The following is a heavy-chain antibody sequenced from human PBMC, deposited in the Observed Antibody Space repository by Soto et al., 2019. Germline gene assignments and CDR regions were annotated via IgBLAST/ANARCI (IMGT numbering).Heavy chain of an antibody. V-gene: IGHV2-5*02. CDR3: AHRRNIDLGPLRIFDY. CDR1: GFSLSTSGVG. Sequence: QITLKESGPTLVKPTQTLTLTCTFSGFSLSTSGVGVGWIRQHPGEAMVWRALIYWDDDKRYSLSLKSRVTNLKDTSNNKVVLTMTDIEPVDTDTYFCAHRRNIDLGPLRIFDYWGQGTQVTVAS. CDR2: IYWDDDK. D-gene: IGHD2-15*01. J-gene: IGHJ4*02.